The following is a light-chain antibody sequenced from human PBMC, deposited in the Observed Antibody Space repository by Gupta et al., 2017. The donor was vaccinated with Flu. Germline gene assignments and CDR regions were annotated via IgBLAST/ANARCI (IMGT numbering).Light chain of an antibody. CDR2: GAS. J-gene: IGKJ2*01. CDR1: QSISTY. Sequence: DIQMTQSPSSLSASVGDRVTITCRASQSISTYLYWYKQKPGKAPKLLIHGASRWQSGVSSRFSGSGYGTDFTLTISSWQPEDFASYYCQQNDSNRLYTFGQGTKMEIK. V-gene: IGKV1-39*01. CDR3: QQNDSNRLYT.